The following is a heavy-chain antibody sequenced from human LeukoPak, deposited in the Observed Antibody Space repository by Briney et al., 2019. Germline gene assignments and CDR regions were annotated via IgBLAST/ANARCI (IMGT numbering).Heavy chain of an antibody. CDR3: AKRLHSYGHGYYYYYGMDV. CDR2: ISSSGSTI. J-gene: IGHJ6*02. Sequence: PGGSLRLSCAASGFTFSDYYMSWIRQAPGKGLEWVSYISSSGSTIYYADSVKGRFTISRDNAKNSLYLQMNSLRAEDTAVYYCAKRLHSYGHGYYYYYGMDVWGQGTTVTVSS. CDR1: GFTFSDYY. V-gene: IGHV3-11*01. D-gene: IGHD5-18*01.